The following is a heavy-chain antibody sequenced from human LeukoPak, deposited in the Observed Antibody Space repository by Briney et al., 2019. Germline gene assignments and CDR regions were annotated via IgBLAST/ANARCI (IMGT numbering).Heavy chain of an antibody. CDR1: GFTFSSYA. D-gene: IGHD6-25*01. J-gene: IGHJ4*02. CDR2: ISGSGGST. V-gene: IGHV3-23*01. CDR3: ANSLGRGGSVDY. Sequence: GGSLRLSCAASGFTFSSYAMSWVRQAPGKGLEWVSAISGSGGSTYYADSVKGRFTISRDNSKNTLYLQTNSLRAEDTAVYYCANSLGRGGSVDYWGQGTLVTVSS.